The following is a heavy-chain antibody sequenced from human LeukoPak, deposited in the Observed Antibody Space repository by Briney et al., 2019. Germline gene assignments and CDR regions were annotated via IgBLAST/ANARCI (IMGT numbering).Heavy chain of an antibody. CDR2: INPNSGGT. V-gene: IGHV1-2*02. D-gene: IGHD6-19*01. CDR3: ARGSPRVVAGVFDY. Sequence: ASVKVSCKASGYTFTGYYMHWVRQAPGQGLEWMGWINPNSGGTNYAQKFQGRVTTTRNTSISTAYMELSSLRSEDTAVYYCARGSPRVVAGVFDYWGQGTLVTVSS. CDR1: GYTFTGYY. J-gene: IGHJ4*02.